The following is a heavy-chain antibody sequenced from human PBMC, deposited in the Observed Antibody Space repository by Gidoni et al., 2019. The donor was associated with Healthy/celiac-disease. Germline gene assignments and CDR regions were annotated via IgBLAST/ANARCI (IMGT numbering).Heavy chain of an antibody. CDR3: ARLTRQIVVVVAATLADY. V-gene: IGHV4-39*01. D-gene: IGHD2-15*01. CDR2: IYYSGST. J-gene: IGHJ4*02. Sequence: HLQLQESCPGLVKPSETLSLTCPVSGGSISSISYYWGWIRQPPGKGLEWIGSIYYSGSTYYNPSLKSRVTISVDTSKNQFSLKLSSVTAADTAVYYCARLTRQIVVVVAATLADYWGQGTLVTVSS. CDR1: GGSISSISYY.